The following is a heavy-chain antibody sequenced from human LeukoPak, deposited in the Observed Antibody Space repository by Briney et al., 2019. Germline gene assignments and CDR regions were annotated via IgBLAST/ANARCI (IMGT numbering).Heavy chain of an antibody. CDR1: GFTFSSYS. CDR2: ISSSGSTI. Sequence: GGSLRLSCAASGFTFSSYSMNWVRQAPGKGLEWVSYISSSGSTIYYADSVKGRFTISRDNAKNSLYLQMNSLRAEDTAVYYCARDGEIAAAGLYYFDYWGQGTLVTVSS. J-gene: IGHJ4*02. D-gene: IGHD6-13*01. CDR3: ARDGEIAAAGLYYFDY. V-gene: IGHV3-48*04.